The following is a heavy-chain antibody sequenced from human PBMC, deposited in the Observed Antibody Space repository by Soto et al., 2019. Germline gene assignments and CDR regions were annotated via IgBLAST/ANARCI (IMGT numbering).Heavy chain of an antibody. J-gene: IGHJ4*02. V-gene: IGHV1-18*01. CDR1: GYTFTSYG. Sequence: XSVKVSCKASGYTFTSYGISWVRQAPVQGLEWMGWISAYNGNTNYAQKLQGRVTMTTDTSTSTAYMELRSLRSDDTAVYYCARDLNPKQWLGYYFDYWGQGTLVTVSS. D-gene: IGHD6-19*01. CDR3: ARDLNPKQWLGYYFDY. CDR2: ISAYNGNT.